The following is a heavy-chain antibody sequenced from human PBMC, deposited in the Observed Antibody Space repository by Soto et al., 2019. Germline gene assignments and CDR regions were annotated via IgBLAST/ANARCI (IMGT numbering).Heavy chain of an antibody. V-gene: IGHV4-30-4*01. D-gene: IGHD3-3*01. Sequence: SETLSLTCTVSGGSISSGDYYWSWIRQPPGKGLEWIGYIYYSGSTYYNPSLKSRVTISVDTSKNQFSLKLSSVTAADTAVYYCARTTILGYYFDYWGQGTLVTVSS. J-gene: IGHJ4*02. CDR2: IYYSGST. CDR3: ARTTILGYYFDY. CDR1: GGSISSGDYY.